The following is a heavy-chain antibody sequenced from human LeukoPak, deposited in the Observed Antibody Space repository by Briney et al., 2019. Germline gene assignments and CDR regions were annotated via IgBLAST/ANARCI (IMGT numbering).Heavy chain of an antibody. CDR1: GFTFSSYE. CDR3: ASDRVVIISSYYYYYMDV. V-gene: IGHV3-48*03. Sequence: GGSLRLSCAASGFTFSSYEMNWVRQAPGKGLEWVSYISSSGSTIYYADSVKGRFTISRDNAKNSLYLQMNSLRAEDTAVYYCASDRVVIISSYYYYYMDVWGKGTTVTVSS. CDR2: ISSSGSTI. J-gene: IGHJ6*03. D-gene: IGHD3-3*01.